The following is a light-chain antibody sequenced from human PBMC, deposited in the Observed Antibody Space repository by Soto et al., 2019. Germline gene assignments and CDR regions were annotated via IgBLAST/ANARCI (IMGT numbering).Light chain of an antibody. Sequence: IVLTQSPDTLSFSPGERATLSCRASQSVGTRLAWYQHKTGQAPSLLMSGASSRATGIPDRFSGSGSETDFTLTISRLEPEDFALYYCQHYQVGQPIAFGRVTRLEIK. CDR1: QSVGTR. CDR2: GAS. CDR3: QHYQVGQPIA. V-gene: IGKV3-20*01. J-gene: IGKJ5*01.